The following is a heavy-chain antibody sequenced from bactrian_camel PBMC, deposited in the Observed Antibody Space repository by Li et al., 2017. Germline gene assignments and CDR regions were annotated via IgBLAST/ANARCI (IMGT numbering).Heavy chain of an antibody. D-gene: IGHD6*01. Sequence: VQLVESGGGSVKPGGSLRLSCAASGFTFSDYGMNWVRQAPGKGLEWVSSINSGGSNTYYRDSVKGRFTISRDNAKNTVYLHLNTLKTEDMGMYYCARHGSSWPQYYGMDYWGKGTQVTVS. J-gene: IGHJ7*01. CDR1: GFTFSDYG. CDR2: INSGGSNT. V-gene: IGHV3S40*01.